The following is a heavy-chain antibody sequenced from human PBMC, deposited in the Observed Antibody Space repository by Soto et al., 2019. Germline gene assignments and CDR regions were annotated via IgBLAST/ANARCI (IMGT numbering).Heavy chain of an antibody. J-gene: IGHJ3*02. CDR1: GFTFSSYA. Sequence: QVQLVESGGGVVQPGRSLRLSCAASGFTFSSYAMHWVRQAPGKGLELVAVISYDGSNKYYADSVKGRFTISRDNSKNTLYLQMNSLRAEDTAVYYCARRSRNHYDFDIWGQGTMVTVSS. CDR2: ISYDGSNK. V-gene: IGHV3-30-3*01. CDR3: ARRSRNHYDFDI. D-gene: IGHD1-1*01.